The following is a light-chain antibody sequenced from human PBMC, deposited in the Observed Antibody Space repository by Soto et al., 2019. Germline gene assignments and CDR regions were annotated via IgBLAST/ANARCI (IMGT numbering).Light chain of an antibody. Sequence: EIVMTQSPATLSVFPGERATLSCRASQSISINLAWYQQKPGQAPRLLIYGASTRATGISVRISGSGSGTEFTLTISSLQSEDFALYYCQQYNEWPLTFGGGTKVEIK. V-gene: IGKV3-15*01. CDR1: QSISIN. J-gene: IGKJ4*01. CDR3: QQYNEWPLT. CDR2: GAS.